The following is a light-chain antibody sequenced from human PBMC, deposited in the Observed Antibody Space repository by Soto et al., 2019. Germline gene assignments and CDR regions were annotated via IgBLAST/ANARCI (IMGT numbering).Light chain of an antibody. V-gene: IGLV2-8*01. CDR1: SSDVGGYNY. CDR3: SSYAGSSNIGV. Sequence: QSALTQPPSASGSPGQSVTISCTGTSSDVGGYNYVSWYQQHPGRAPKLMIYEVSKRPSGVPDRFSGSKSGNTASLTVSGRQPEDEADYYCSSYAGSSNIGVFGGGTKLTVL. J-gene: IGLJ2*01. CDR2: EVS.